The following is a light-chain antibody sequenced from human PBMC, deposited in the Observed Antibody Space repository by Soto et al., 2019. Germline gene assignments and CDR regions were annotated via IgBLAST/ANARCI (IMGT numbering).Light chain of an antibody. Sequence: QSVLTQPASVSGSPGQSITISCTRSSTDFENYNLVSWYQHCPDKAPKLIIYEGTKRPSEISDRFSGSESDTTASLIISRLQPEDEDDYYWSSYAGSSARVVFGGGTQLTVL. J-gene: IGLJ2*01. CDR1: STDFENYNL. CDR2: EGT. CDR3: SSYAGSSARVV. V-gene: IGLV2-23*01.